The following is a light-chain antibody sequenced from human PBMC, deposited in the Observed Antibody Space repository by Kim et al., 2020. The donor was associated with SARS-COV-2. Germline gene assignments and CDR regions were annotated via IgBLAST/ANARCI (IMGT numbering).Light chain of an antibody. CDR2: GAS. J-gene: IGKJ4*01. CDR3: QQYNNWPLT. Sequence: SPGKTTTLSCRASQSVSSDLAWYQQKPGQAPSLLIYGASTRATGIPARFSGSGSGTEFTLTISSLQSEDFAVYYCQQYNNWPLTFGGGTRVDI. CDR1: QSVSSD. V-gene: IGKV3-15*01.